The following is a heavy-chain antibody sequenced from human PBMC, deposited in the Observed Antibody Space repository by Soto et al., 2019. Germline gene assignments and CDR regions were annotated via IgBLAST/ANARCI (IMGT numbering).Heavy chain of an antibody. CDR2: TYYRSKWYN. CDR1: GASVSSISAA. J-gene: IGHJ6*04. V-gene: IGHV6-1*01. D-gene: IGHD2-2*01. CDR3: GTFLSTTSPDV. Sequence: SQTLSLTCAISGASVSSISAAWTWIRQSPSRGLVRLGRTYYRSKWYNDYAVSVKSRITISPDTSKNQFSLHLNSVTPEDTAVYYCGTFLSTTSPDVWREGTTVTVSS.